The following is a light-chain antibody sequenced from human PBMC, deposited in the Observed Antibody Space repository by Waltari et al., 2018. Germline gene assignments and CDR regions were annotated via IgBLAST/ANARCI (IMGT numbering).Light chain of an antibody. CDR3: AAWDDSLNGLYV. J-gene: IGLJ1*01. CDR1: SSNIGSNT. CDR2: SNN. V-gene: IGLV1-44*01. Sequence: QSVLTQPPSASGTPGQRVTISCSGSSSNIGSNTVPWYQQLPGTAPKLLIYSNNQRPSGVPDRFSGSKSGTSASLAISGLQSEDEADYYCAAWDDSLNGLYVFGTGTKVTVL.